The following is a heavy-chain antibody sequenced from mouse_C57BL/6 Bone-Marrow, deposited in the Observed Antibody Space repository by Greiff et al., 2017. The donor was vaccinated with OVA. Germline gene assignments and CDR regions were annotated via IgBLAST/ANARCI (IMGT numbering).Heavy chain of an antibody. CDR2: INPNNGGT. Sequence: VQLKQSGPELVKPGASVKISCKASGYTFTDYYMNWVKQSHGKSLEWIGDINPNNGGTSYNQKFKGKATLTVDKSSSTAYMELRSLTSEDSAVYYCALGGAWFAYWGQGTLVTVSA. V-gene: IGHV1-26*01. J-gene: IGHJ3*01. CDR1: GYTFTDYY. D-gene: IGHD3-3*01. CDR3: ALGGAWFAY.